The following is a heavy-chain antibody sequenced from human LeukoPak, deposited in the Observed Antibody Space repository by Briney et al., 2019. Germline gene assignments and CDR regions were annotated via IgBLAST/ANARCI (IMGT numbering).Heavy chain of an antibody. CDR1: GYSFTSYW. CDR3: AGHVPIAVAGEVDY. D-gene: IGHD6-19*01. J-gene: IGHJ4*02. CDR2: IYPGDSDT. Sequence: PGGSLRLSCKGSGYSFTSYWIGCVRQTPGKALEWMRIIYPGDSDTRYSPSFQGQVTISADKSISTAYLQWSSLKASDTAMYYCAGHVPIAVAGEVDYWGQGTLVTVSS. V-gene: IGHV5-51*01.